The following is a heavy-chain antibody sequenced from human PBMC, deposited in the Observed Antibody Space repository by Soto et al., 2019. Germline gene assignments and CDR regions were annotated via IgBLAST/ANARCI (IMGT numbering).Heavy chain of an antibody. D-gene: IGHD1-7*01. CDR1: GGTVSSGGYY. CDR3: AMAGNYSYFDA. V-gene: IGHV4-61*08. Sequence: PSETLSLTCTVSGGTVSSGGYYWSWIRQPPGKGLEWIGYISSRGSANYNPSLKSRVTISVDTSKNQFPLKLTSVTAADTAVYYCAMAGNYSYFDAWGQGTLVTVSS. J-gene: IGHJ4*02. CDR2: ISSRGSA.